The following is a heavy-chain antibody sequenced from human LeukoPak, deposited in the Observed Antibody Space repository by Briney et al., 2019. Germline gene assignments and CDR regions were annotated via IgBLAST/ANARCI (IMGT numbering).Heavy chain of an antibody. CDR3: VRTLADYGGISYYSDY. D-gene: IGHD4-23*01. J-gene: IGHJ4*02. CDR1: GYTFTSYG. V-gene: IGHV1-18*01. Sequence: ASVKVSCKASGYTFTSYGISWVRQAPGQGLEWMGWTSPYSGKTNYAQKLQDRVTMTTDTSTTTVSMELRSLRSDDTAVYYSVRTLADYGGISYYSDYWGQGTQVTVSS. CDR2: TSPYSGKT.